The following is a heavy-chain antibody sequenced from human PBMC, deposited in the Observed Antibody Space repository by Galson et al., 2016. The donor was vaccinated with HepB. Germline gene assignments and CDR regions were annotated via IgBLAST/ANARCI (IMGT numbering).Heavy chain of an antibody. D-gene: IGHD2-8*01. CDR1: GFSFTDAW. CDR2: IRSNTDFGTT. V-gene: IGHV3-15*01. Sequence: SLRLSCAASGFSFTDAWMSWVRQAPGKGLEWVGRIRSNTDFGTTDHAAPVKGRFTISRDDSKDTLYLQMNSLRAEDTAVYHCAKGGQKFDYATRYCDHWGQGTRVMVSS. CDR3: AKGGQKFDYATRYCDH. J-gene: IGHJ4*02.